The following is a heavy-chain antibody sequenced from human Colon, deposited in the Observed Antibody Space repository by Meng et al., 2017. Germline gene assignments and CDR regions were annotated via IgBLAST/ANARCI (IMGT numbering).Heavy chain of an antibody. V-gene: IGHV3-74*01. CDR1: GFTFTDHW. CDR3: TSDRLTH. CDR2: VDPDENYP. Sequence: GGSLRLSCTASGFTFTDHWMHWVRQGPGKGLVWFSRVDPDENYPRYADSVKGRFTISRDNAKNTVFLQMNSLRAEDTGLYFCTSDRLTHWGQGAQVTVSS. D-gene: IGHD1-20*01. J-gene: IGHJ1*01.